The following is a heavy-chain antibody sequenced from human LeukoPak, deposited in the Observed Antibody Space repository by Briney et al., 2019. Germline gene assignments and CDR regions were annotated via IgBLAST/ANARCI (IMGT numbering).Heavy chain of an antibody. V-gene: IGHV4-59*01. J-gene: IGHJ4*02. CDR2: IYHTGSA. CDR3: ARGRGDSKGTSFDF. D-gene: IGHD3-22*01. Sequence: KPSETLSLTCTVSGGSISSYHWSWIRQSPGKGLEWVGYIYHTGSATYKPSLKSRVTLSLDTSKNQFSLRLNSVTAADTAVYYCARGRGDSKGTSFDFWGQGTLVTVPS. CDR1: GGSISSYH.